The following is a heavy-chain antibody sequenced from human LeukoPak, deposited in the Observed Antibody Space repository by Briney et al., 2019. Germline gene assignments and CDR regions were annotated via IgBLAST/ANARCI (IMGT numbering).Heavy chain of an antibody. CDR1: GFTFSNYA. CDR2: ISSSSSYT. CDR3: VGGGDPPFEG. J-gene: IGHJ4*02. V-gene: IGHV3-11*06. Sequence: GGSLRLSCAASGFTFSNYAMSWVRQAPGKGLEWVSYISSSSSYTNYADSVKGRFTISRDNAKNSLYLQMNSLRAEDTAVYYCVGGGDPPFEGWGQGTLVTVSS. D-gene: IGHD2-21*01.